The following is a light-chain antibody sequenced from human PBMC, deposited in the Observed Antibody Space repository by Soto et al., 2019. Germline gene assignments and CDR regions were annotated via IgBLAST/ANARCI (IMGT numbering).Light chain of an antibody. CDR1: QSISNH. J-gene: IGKJ5*01. Sequence: DIHMTQSPSSLSASVGYRVTITCRASQSISNHLNWYQQKPGKAPKLLIYAASSLQSGVPSRFSGSGSGTDFTLTISSLQPEDFAPYFCQHTDTTPNTFGQGTRLEIK. CDR3: QHTDTTPNT. V-gene: IGKV1-39*01. CDR2: AAS.